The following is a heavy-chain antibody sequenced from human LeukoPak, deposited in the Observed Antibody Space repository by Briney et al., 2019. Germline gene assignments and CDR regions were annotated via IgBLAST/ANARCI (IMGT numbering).Heavy chain of an antibody. CDR1: GGSFSGYY. J-gene: IGHJ6*03. D-gene: IGHD2-15*01. CDR2: INHSGST. CDR3: ARGIYCSGGSCYSVRDYYYMDV. Sequence: SETLSLTCAVYGGSFSGYYWSWIRQPPGKGLEWIGEINHSGSTNYNPSLKSRVTISVDTSKNQFSLKLSSVTAADTAVYYCARGIYCSGGSCYSVRDYYYMDVWGKGTTVTVSS. V-gene: IGHV4-34*01.